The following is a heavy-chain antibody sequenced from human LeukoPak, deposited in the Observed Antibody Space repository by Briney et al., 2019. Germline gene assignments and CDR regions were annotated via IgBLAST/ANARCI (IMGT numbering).Heavy chain of an antibody. CDR3: ARGSGYSYEKYYYYGMDV. Sequence: GRSLRLSCAASGFTFSSYGMPWVRQAPGKGLEWVAVIWYDGSNKYYADSVKGRFTISRDNSKNTLYLQMNSLRAEDTAVYYCARGSGYSYEKYYYYGMDVWGQGTTVTVS. J-gene: IGHJ6*02. CDR2: IWYDGSNK. CDR1: GFTFSSYG. V-gene: IGHV3-33*01. D-gene: IGHD5-18*01.